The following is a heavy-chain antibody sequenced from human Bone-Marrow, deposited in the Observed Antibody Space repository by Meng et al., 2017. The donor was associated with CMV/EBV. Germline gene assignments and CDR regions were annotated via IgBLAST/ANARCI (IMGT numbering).Heavy chain of an antibody. CDR2: VYHTGIN. J-gene: IGHJ6*02. D-gene: IGHD3-3*01. CDR1: DGTSGGSNW. V-gene: IGHV4-4*02. CDR3: ARIETLFGSFDV. Sequence: SDGTSGGSNWGRWVRKSPGKGLQWIGEVYHTGINSYNPSLKSRVTMSVDKSKNQMSLMLTSVTAADTAVYYCARIETLFGSFDVWGQGTTVTVSS.